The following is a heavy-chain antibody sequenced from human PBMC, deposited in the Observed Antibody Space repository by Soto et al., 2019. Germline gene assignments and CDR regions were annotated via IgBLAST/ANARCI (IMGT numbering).Heavy chain of an antibody. V-gene: IGHV3-11*01. CDR3: ARDTANYDFWSGYYFSRREKVGANYGMDV. Sequence: GGCLSLSYAGSGCNFSDEYMRWIGQAPVKGLELISYISSSGSTIYYADSVKGRFTISRDNAKNSLYLQMNSLRAEDTAVYYCARDTANYDFWSGYYFSRREKVGANYGMDVWGQGTTVTVSS. J-gene: IGHJ6*02. CDR1: GCNFSDEY. CDR2: ISSSGSTI. D-gene: IGHD3-3*01.